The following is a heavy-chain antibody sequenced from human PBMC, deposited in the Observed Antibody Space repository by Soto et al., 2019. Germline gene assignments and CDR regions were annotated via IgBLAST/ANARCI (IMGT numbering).Heavy chain of an antibody. CDR3: ARSVAAGPHGGQTGGDY. Sequence: QVQLQESGPGLVKPSGTLSLTCAVSGGSISSSNWWSWVRQPPGKGLEGIGEIYHSGSTNYNPSRTSRVTISVDKSKNQFSLKLSSVTAADTAVYYCARSVAAGPHGGQTGGDYWGQGTLVTVSS. CDR2: IYHSGST. V-gene: IGHV4-4*02. CDR1: GGSISSSNW. D-gene: IGHD6-6*01. J-gene: IGHJ4*02.